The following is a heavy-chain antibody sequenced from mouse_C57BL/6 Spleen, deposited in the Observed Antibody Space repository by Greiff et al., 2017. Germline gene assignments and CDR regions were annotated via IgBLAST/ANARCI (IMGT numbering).Heavy chain of an antibody. D-gene: IGHD2-4*01. CDR1: GYTFTDYE. Sequence: VQLQQSGAELVRPGASVTLSCKASGYTFTDYEMHWVKQTPVHGLEWIGAIDPETGGTAYNQKFKGKAILTADKSSSTAYMELRSLTSEDSAVXYCTRHDYDGYWYFDVWGTGTTVTVSS. V-gene: IGHV1-15*01. CDR2: IDPETGGT. J-gene: IGHJ1*03. CDR3: TRHDYDGYWYFDV.